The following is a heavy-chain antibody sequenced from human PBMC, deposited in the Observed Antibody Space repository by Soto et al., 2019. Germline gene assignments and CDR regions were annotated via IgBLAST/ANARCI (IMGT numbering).Heavy chain of an antibody. CDR2: IWYDGSNK. CDR3: ARDKSLAAAGTPYYYYGMDV. D-gene: IGHD6-13*01. Sequence: GGSLRLSCAASGFTFSSYGMHWVRQAPGKGLEWVAVIWYDGSNKYYADSVKGRFTISRDNSKNTLYLQMNSLRAEDTAVYYCARDKSLAAAGTPYYYYGMDVWGQGTTVTVSS. CDR1: GFTFSSYG. V-gene: IGHV3-33*01. J-gene: IGHJ6*02.